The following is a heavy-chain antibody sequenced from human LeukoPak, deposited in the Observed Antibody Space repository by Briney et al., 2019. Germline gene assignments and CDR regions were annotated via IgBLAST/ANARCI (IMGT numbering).Heavy chain of an antibody. D-gene: IGHD3-22*01. CDR2: ISWNSGSI. CDR3: ARDPMIVYYFDY. Sequence: GGSLRLSCAASGFTFDDYAMHWVRQAPGKGLEWVSGISWNSGSIGYADSVKGRFTISRDNAKNSLYLQMNSLRAEDTAVYYCARDPMIVYYFDYWGQGTLVTVSS. V-gene: IGHV3-9*01. J-gene: IGHJ4*02. CDR1: GFTFDDYA.